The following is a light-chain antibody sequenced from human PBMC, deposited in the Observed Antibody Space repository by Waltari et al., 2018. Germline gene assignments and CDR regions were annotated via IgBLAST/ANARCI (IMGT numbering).Light chain of an antibody. CDR3: QQSYSTPRP. CDR2: AAS. V-gene: IGKV1-39*01. CDR1: QSISSY. Sequence: DIQMTQSPSSLSASVGDRVTITCRASQSISSYLNWYQQKPGKAHKLLIYAASSLQSGVPSRFSGSGSGTDFTLTISSLQPEDFATYYCQQSYSTPRPFGPGTKVDIK. J-gene: IGKJ3*01.